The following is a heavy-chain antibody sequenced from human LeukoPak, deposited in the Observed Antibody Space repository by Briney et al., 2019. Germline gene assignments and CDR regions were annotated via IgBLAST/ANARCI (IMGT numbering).Heavy chain of an antibody. CDR3: AKDTGSGYDYFSYYFDY. Sequence: GGSLRLSCAASGFTFSNYGMGWVRQAPGKGLEWVSLISGTAFSTYYADSVRGRFTISRDNSKNTLYLQMNSLRAEDTAVYYCAKDTGSGYDYFSYYFDYWGQGTLVTVSS. CDR2: ISGTAFST. V-gene: IGHV3-23*01. J-gene: IGHJ4*02. D-gene: IGHD5-12*01. CDR1: GFTFSNYG.